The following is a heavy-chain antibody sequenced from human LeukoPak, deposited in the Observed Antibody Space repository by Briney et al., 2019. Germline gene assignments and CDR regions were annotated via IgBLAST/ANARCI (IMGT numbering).Heavy chain of an antibody. V-gene: IGHV3-23*01. Sequence: PGGSLRLSCAASGFTFSSSAMSWVRQAPGKGLEWVAAISDTGRLSYCADSVKGRFTISRDNSKNTLYLQMNSLRAEDTAVYYCARDYYDSSGYYRGAFDIWGQGTMVTVSS. J-gene: IGHJ3*02. D-gene: IGHD3-22*01. CDR3: ARDYYDSSGYYRGAFDI. CDR2: ISDTGRLS. CDR1: GFTFSSSA.